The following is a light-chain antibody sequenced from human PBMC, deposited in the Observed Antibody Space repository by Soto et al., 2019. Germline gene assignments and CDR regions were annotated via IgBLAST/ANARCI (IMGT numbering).Light chain of an antibody. V-gene: IGKV3-15*01. CDR1: QSVSSN. CDR3: QQYNKWPPWT. CDR2: GAS. Sequence: EIVRTQSPATRSVSPGERATLSCRASQSVSSNLVWYQQKPGQAPRLLIYGASTRATGIPARFSGSGSGTEFTLTISSLQSKDFAVYYCQQYNKWPPWTFGQGTKV. J-gene: IGKJ1*01.